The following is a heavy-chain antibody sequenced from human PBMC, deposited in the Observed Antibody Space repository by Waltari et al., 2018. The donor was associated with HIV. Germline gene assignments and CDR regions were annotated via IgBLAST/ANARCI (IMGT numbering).Heavy chain of an antibody. D-gene: IGHD2-8*01. CDR1: GGSISSYY. CDR2: IYYSGST. J-gene: IGHJ4*02. CDR3: ARADHCTNGVCYDY. Sequence: QVQLQESGPGLVKPSETLSLTCTVSGGSISSYYWSWIRQPPGKGLEWIGYIYYSGSTNYNPSLKSRVTRSVDTSKNQFSLKLSSVTAADTAVYYCARADHCTNGVCYDYWGQGTLVTVSS. V-gene: IGHV4-59*01.